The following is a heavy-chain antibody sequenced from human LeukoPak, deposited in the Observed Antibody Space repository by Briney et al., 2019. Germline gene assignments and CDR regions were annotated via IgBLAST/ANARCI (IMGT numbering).Heavy chain of an antibody. CDR1: GFTFSSYA. Sequence: PGRSLRLSCAASGFTFSSYAMHWVRQAPGKGLEWVAVISYDGSNKYYADSVKGRFTISRDNSKNTLYLQMNSLRAEDTAVYYCARESYQLPDDAFDIWGQGTMVTVSS. D-gene: IGHD2-2*01. J-gene: IGHJ3*02. CDR2: ISYDGSNK. CDR3: ARESYQLPDDAFDI. V-gene: IGHV3-30-3*01.